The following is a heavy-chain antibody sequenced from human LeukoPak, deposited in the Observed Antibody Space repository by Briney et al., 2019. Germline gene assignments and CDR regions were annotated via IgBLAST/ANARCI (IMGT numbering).Heavy chain of an antibody. CDR1: GFTFSSYW. V-gene: IGHV3-74*03. Sequence: PGGSLRLSCAASGFTFSSYWMDWVRQAPGRGLVCVSGINSDGIMTTYAESVKGRFTISRGNAKNTLYLQMNSLRVEDTAVYYCARVGSTDSPHAFDIWGQGTTVTVSS. CDR2: INSDGIMT. CDR3: ARVGSTDSPHAFDI. D-gene: IGHD3-22*01. J-gene: IGHJ3*02.